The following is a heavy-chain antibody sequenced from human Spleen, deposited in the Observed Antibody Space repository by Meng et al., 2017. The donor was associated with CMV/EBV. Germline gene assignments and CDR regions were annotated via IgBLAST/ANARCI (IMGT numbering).Heavy chain of an antibody. J-gene: IGHJ5*02. CDR3: ARALLRFFNWFDP. CDR2: ISSDGSSI. Sequence: CADSGFTFSNYWMHWVRQAPGKVLEWVSHISSDGSSITYGDSVKGRFTISRDNAKNTVYLQMNSLRAEDTAVYYCARALLRFFNWFDPWGQGTLVTVSS. CDR1: GFTFSNYW. D-gene: IGHD3-3*01. V-gene: IGHV3-74*01.